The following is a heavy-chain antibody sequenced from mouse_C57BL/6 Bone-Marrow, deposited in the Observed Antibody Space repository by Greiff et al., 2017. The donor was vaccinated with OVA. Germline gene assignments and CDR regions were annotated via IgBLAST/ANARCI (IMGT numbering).Heavy chain of an antibody. J-gene: IGHJ3*01. CDR1: GYTFTSYW. D-gene: IGHD2-3*01. Sequence: QVQLQQPGAELVKPGASVKLSCKASGYTFTSYWMQWVKQRPGQGLEWIGEIDPSDSYTNYNQKFKGKATLTVDTSSSTAYMQLSSLTSEDSAVYYCARYDGSFAYWGRGTVITVSA. CDR3: ARYDGSFAY. CDR2: IDPSDSYT. V-gene: IGHV1-50*01.